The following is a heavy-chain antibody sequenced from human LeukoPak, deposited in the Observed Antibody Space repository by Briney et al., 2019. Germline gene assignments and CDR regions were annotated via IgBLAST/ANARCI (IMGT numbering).Heavy chain of an antibody. V-gene: IGHV3-30*04. Sequence: GGSLRLSCAASGFTFSSYAMHWVRQAPGKGLEWVAVISYDGSNKYYADSVKGRFTISRDNSKNTLYLQMNSLRAEDTAVYYCARGEIHEGIQLWLTFDYWGQGTLVTVSS. CDR1: GFTFSSYA. CDR2: ISYDGSNK. D-gene: IGHD5-18*01. J-gene: IGHJ4*02. CDR3: ARGEIHEGIQLWLTFDY.